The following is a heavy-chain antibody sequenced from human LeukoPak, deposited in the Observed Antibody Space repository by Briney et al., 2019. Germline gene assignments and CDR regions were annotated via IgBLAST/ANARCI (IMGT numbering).Heavy chain of an antibody. Sequence: GGSLRLSCAASGFTFSSYWMNWVRQAPGKGLEWVANINQDGSEKYSVDSVKGRFTISRDNAKNSLYLQMNSLRDEDTAVYYCAREYYSDSSGSDYWGQGTLVTVSS. CDR2: INQDGSEK. J-gene: IGHJ4*02. D-gene: IGHD3-22*01. V-gene: IGHV3-7*05. CDR1: GFTFSSYW. CDR3: AREYYSDSSGSDY.